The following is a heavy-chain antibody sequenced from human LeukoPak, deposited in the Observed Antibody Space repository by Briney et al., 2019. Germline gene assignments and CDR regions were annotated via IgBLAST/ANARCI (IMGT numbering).Heavy chain of an antibody. CDR2: MNPNSGNT. V-gene: IGHV1-8*03. CDR3: ARGRLERRRRNYYYYYMDV. Sequence: ASVKVSCKASGYTFTSYDINWVRQATGQGLEWMGWMNPNSGNTGYAQKFQGRVTITRSTSISTAYMELSSLRSEDTAVYYCARGRLERRRRNYYYYYMDVWGKGTTVTVSS. CDR1: GYTFTSYD. J-gene: IGHJ6*03. D-gene: IGHD1-1*01.